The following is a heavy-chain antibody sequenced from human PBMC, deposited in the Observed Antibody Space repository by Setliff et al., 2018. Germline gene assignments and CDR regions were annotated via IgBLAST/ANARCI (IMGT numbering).Heavy chain of an antibody. CDR2: INHSGST. CDR3: ARGFDVCGGGACYTDGPYYFDY. D-gene: IGHD2-21*02. CDR1: GESFSAHY. Sequence: SETLSLTCAVYGESFSAHYWSWIRQPPGKGLEWIGEINHSGSTNYNPSLKSRVPISVDTSKNQFSLKLSSVAAADTAVYYCARGFDVCGGGACYTDGPYYFDYWGLGTLVTVSS. J-gene: IGHJ4*02. V-gene: IGHV4-34*01.